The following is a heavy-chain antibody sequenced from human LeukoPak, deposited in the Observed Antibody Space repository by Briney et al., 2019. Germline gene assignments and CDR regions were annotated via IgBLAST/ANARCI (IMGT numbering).Heavy chain of an antibody. D-gene: IGHD1-7*01. CDR1: GFTFSGYW. J-gene: IGHJ4*02. CDR3: ARGGTTGGRLEY. V-gene: IGHV3-7*01. Sequence: GGSLRLSCAVSGFTFSGYWMSWVRQAPGKGLEWVANIKQDGSEKYCVDSVKGRFTISRDDAKNSLYLQMNSLRTEDTAVYYCARGGTTGGRLEYWGQGTLVTVSS. CDR2: IKQDGSEK.